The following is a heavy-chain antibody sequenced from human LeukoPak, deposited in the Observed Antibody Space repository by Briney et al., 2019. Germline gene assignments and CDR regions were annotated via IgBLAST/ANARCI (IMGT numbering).Heavy chain of an antibody. V-gene: IGHV3-23*01. D-gene: IGHD3-16*01. J-gene: IGHJ3*01. CDR3: AKNLGPFDV. CDR1: GFTFSSYA. CDR2: IHGSGGST. Sequence: GSLRLSCAASGFTFSSYAMSWIRQAAGKGLEWVSAIHGSGGSTYYADSVKGRFTISRDTSKNMLYLQLNSLGAGDTAMYYCAKNLGPFDVRGQGTMDSVPS.